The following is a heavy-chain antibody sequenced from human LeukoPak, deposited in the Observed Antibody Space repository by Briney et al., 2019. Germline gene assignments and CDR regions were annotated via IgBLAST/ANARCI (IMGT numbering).Heavy chain of an antibody. V-gene: IGHV3-23*01. CDR1: GFTLSSYA. J-gene: IGHJ4*02. D-gene: IGHD5-18*01. CDR2: LSGSAGST. Sequence: GGSLRLSCAASGFTLSSYAMSWVRQAPGKGLEWVSGLSGSAGSTYYADSVKGRFTISRDNSKNTLFLQMNNLRAEDTAVYYCAKNYFGADVDPSMADYWGQGTLVTVSS. CDR3: AKNYFGADVDPSMADY.